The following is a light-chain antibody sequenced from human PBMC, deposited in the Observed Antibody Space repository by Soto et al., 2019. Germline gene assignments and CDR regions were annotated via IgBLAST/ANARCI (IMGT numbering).Light chain of an antibody. CDR2: DAS. CDR1: EDITNY. J-gene: IGKJ4*01. V-gene: IGKV1-9*01. Sequence: IQLTQSPSSLSASVGYRVTVTCRASEDITNYLAWYQQKVGKAPKFLIYDASNLHSGVPSRFSGSGSGTDFTLTISGLQPEDFATYYCQQLTRYPSTFGRGTKVDIK. CDR3: QQLTRYPST.